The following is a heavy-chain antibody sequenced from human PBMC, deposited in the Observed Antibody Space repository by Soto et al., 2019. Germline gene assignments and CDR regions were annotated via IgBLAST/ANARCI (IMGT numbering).Heavy chain of an antibody. CDR1: GFTFSSYS. Sequence: GGSLRLSCAASGFTFSSYSMNWVRQAPGKGLEWVSSISSSSSYIYYADSVKGRFTISRDNAKNSLYLQMNSLRAEDTAVYYCARGGSGYYDSSGLDYWGPGTLVTVSS. CDR2: ISSSSSYI. V-gene: IGHV3-21*01. D-gene: IGHD3-22*01. J-gene: IGHJ4*02. CDR3: ARGGSGYYDSSGLDY.